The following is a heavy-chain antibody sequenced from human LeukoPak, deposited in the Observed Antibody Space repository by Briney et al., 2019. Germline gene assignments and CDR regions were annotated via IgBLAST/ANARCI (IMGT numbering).Heavy chain of an antibody. CDR2: INPNSGGT. Sequence: ASVKVSCKASGYTFTGYYMHWVRQAPGQGLEWMGWINPNSGGTNYAQEFQGRVTMTRDTSISTAYMELSRLRSDDTAVYYCARAEYYDFWSGYFPYYFDYWGQGTLVTVSS. D-gene: IGHD3-3*01. CDR1: GYTFTGYY. J-gene: IGHJ4*02. CDR3: ARAEYYDFWSGYFPYYFDY. V-gene: IGHV1-2*02.